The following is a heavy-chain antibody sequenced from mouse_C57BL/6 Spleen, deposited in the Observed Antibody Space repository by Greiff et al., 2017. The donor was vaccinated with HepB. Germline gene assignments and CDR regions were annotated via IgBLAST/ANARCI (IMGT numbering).Heavy chain of an antibody. D-gene: IGHD1-1*01. Sequence: QVQLQQPGAELVKPGASVKLSCKASGYTFTSYWMHWVKQRPGQGLEWIGMIHPNSGSTNYNEKFKSKATLTVDKSSSTAYMQLSSLTSEDSAVYYCARGGGSSYGFAYWGQGTLVTVSA. CDR2: IHPNSGST. V-gene: IGHV1-64*01. J-gene: IGHJ3*01. CDR1: GYTFTSYW. CDR3: ARGGGSSYGFAY.